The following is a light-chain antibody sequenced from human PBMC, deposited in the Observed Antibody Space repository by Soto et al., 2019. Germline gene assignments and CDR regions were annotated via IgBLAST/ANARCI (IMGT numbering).Light chain of an antibody. Sequence: QSALTQPASVSGSPGQSITISCTGTSSDVAAYNFVSWYQQHPGEVPKLMIYEVIKRPSGISDRFSGSKSGNTASLTISGLQAEDEADYYCSAYTHSNTVIFGGGTKPPS. CDR2: EVI. CDR3: SAYTHSNTVI. J-gene: IGLJ2*01. CDR1: SSDVAAYNF. V-gene: IGLV2-14*03.